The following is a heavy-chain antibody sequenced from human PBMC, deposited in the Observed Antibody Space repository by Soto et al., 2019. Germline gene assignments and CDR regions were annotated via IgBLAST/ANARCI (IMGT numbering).Heavy chain of an antibody. CDR2: IYPNGGTT. V-gene: IGHV1-46*03. D-gene: IGHD6-13*01. J-gene: IGHJ4*02. CDR1: GYTFTNSY. CDR3: VRDNSGFDY. Sequence: QVQLVQSGTEVKKPGASVKLSCKTSGYTFTNSYMHWVRQAPGQGLEWMGMIYPNGGTTDYAQKFQGRVTMTSDTSTTTVYMELSSLTADDRAVYYCVRDNSGFDYWGQGTVVTVSS.